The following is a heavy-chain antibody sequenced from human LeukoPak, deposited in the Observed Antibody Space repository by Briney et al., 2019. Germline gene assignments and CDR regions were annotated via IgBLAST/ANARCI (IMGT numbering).Heavy chain of an antibody. J-gene: IGHJ4*02. CDR2: IKHDGSEK. CDR1: GFTFSNAW. V-gene: IGHV3-7*01. D-gene: IGHD3-3*01. CDR3: ATDRGWRTSGYYLYYFEY. Sequence: PGGSLRLSCAASGFTFSNAWMNWVRQAPGKGLEWVASIKHDGSEKYYVDSVRGRFTISRDNTMNSLYLQMSSLRAEDTAVYYCATDRGWRTSGYYLYYFEYWGQGTLVTFSS.